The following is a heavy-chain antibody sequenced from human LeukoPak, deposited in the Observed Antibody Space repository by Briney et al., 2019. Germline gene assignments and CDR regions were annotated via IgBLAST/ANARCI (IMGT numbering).Heavy chain of an antibody. CDR1: GGSISSYY. CDR3: ASGALSPDGSISYYSMDV. D-gene: IGHD3-10*01. V-gene: IGHV4-4*07. Sequence: SETLSLTCTVSGGSISSYYWSWIRQPAGKGLEWIGRIYTSGSTNYNPSLKSRVTMSVDTSKNQFSLKLSSVTAADTAVYYCASGALSPDGSISYYSMDVWGQGTTVTVSS. J-gene: IGHJ6*02. CDR2: IYTSGST.